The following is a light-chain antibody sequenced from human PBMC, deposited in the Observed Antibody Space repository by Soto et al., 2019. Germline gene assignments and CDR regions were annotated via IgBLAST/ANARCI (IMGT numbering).Light chain of an antibody. CDR2: DAS. V-gene: IGKV3D-20*01. J-gene: IGKJ5*01. CDR3: QQYGSSPIT. CDR1: ERVSSSY. Sequence: IVLTQPQATMSLSPGERATLSCGASERVSSSYVAWYQMKAGLAPRLLIHDASTRASGIPDRFRGSKSGTDFTLTIRGLEPEDAALYYCQQYGSSPITFGQGTRLEIK.